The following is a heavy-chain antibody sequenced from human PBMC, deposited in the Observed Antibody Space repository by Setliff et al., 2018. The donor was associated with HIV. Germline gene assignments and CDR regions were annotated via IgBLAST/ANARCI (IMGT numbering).Heavy chain of an antibody. J-gene: IGHJ3*01. V-gene: IGHV4-61*02. D-gene: IGHD4-17*01. CDR3: ARVQMAYAAFDV. CDR1: GGSISSGSYY. CDR2: IYTIGST. Sequence: NPSETLSLTCSVSGGSISSGSYYWNWIRQPAGKGLEWIGRIYTIGSTNYNPSLKSRVTLSVGTSKHQFSLKLSSVPAADTAVYYCARVQMAYAAFDVWGQGTMVTVSS.